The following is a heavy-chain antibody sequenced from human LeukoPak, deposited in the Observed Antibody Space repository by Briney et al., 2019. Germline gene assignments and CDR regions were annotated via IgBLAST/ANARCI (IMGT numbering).Heavy chain of an antibody. J-gene: IGHJ4*02. CDR2: ISGDGGSP. V-gene: IGHV3-43*02. D-gene: IGHD5-18*01. CDR1: GFTFDDYA. CDR3: AKDWARYRIEGAFDY. Sequence: GGSLRLSCAASGFTFDDYAMHWVRQTPGKGLEWVSLISGDGGSPYYADSVKGRFTISRDNTKNSLYLQMNRLRTEDTALYYCAKDWARYRIEGAFDYWGQGTLLTVSS.